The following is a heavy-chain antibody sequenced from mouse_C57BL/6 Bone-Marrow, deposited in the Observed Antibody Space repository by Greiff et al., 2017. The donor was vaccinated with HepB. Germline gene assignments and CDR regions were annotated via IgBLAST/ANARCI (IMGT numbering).Heavy chain of an antibody. Sequence: QVQLKESGAELAKPGASVKLSCKASGYTFTSYWMHWVKQRPGQGLEWIGYINPSSGYTKYNQKFKDKATLTADTSSSTAYMQLSSLTYEDSAVYYCAITTGVATDYWGQCTTLTVSS. CDR3: AITTGVATDY. CDR2: INPSSGYT. V-gene: IGHV1-7*01. CDR1: GYTFTSYW. D-gene: IGHD1-1*01. J-gene: IGHJ2*01.